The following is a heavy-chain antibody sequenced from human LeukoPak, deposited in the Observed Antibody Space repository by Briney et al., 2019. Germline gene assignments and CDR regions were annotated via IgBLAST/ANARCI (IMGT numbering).Heavy chain of an antibody. J-gene: IGHJ5*02. CDR3: ARVWYQLADWFDP. CDR1: GFTFSSYW. D-gene: IGHD2-2*01. CDR2: IKQDGSEK. V-gene: IGHV3-7*01. Sequence: GGSLRLSCAASGFTFSSYWMSWVRQARGKGLEWVANIKQDGSEKYYVDSVKGQFTISRDNAKNSLYLQMDSLSAEDTAVYFFARVWYQLADWFDPWGQGSLVTVSS.